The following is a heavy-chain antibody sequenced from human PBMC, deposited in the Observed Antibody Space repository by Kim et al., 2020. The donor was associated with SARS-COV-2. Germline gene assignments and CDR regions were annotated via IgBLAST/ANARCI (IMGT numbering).Heavy chain of an antibody. CDR1: GFTFSSYA. CDR3: AKGSGGGCYSTSDY. CDR2: ISGSGVNT. D-gene: IGHD2-15*01. Sequence: GGSLRLSCAASGFTFSSYAMNWVRQAPGKGLEWVSGISGSGVNTYYIGSVKGRFTISRDNSNNTLYLQMNNLRVDDTAAYYCAKGSGGGCYSTSDYWGQGTLVTVSS. J-gene: IGHJ4*02. V-gene: IGHV3-23*01.